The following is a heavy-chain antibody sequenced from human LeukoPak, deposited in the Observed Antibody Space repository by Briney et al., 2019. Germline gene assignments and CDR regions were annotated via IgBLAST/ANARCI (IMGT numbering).Heavy chain of an antibody. CDR3: ARGYCSSATCRHFDY. D-gene: IGHD2-2*01. J-gene: IGHJ4*02. CDR1: GYAFTNYA. V-gene: IGHV1-18*01. CDR2: ISVYNGNT. Sequence: ASVKVSCKASGYAFTNYAISWVRQAPGQGLEWMGWISVYNGNTNYAQKLQGRVTMTADTSTTTAYMELRSLRSDDTAVYYCARGYCSSATCRHFDYWGQGALVAVSS.